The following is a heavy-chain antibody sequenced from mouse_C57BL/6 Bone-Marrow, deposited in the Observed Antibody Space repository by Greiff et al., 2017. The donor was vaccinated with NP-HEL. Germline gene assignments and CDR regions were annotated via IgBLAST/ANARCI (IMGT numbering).Heavy chain of an antibody. V-gene: IGHV5-2*01. Sequence: EVKLMESGGGLVQPGESLKLSCESNEYEFPSHDMSWVRKTPEKRLELVAAINSDGGSTYYPDTMERRFIISRDNTKKTLYLQMSSLRSEDTALYYCARAIVTPYWYFDVWGTGTTVTVSS. J-gene: IGHJ1*03. D-gene: IGHD2-5*01. CDR3: ARAIVTPYWYFDV. CDR1: EYEFPSHD. CDR2: INSDGGST.